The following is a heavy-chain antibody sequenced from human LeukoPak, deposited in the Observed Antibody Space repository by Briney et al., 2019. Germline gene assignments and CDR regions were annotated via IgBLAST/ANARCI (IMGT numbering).Heavy chain of an antibody. CDR2: INPNSGGT. V-gene: IGHV1-2*02. Sequence: ASVKVSCKASGYSFVGYGITWVRQAPGQGLEWMGWINPNSGGTNYAQKFQGRVTMTRDTSISTAYMELSRLRSDDTAVYYCARERRDYYDSSGTIDYWGQGTLVTVSS. D-gene: IGHD3-22*01. CDR1: GYSFVGYG. J-gene: IGHJ4*02. CDR3: ARERRDYYDSSGTIDY.